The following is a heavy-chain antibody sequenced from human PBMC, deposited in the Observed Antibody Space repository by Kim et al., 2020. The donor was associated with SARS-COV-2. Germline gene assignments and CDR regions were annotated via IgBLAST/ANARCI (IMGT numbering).Heavy chain of an antibody. CDR2: ITNNNGKT. D-gene: IGHD6-19*01. V-gene: IGHV3-23*01. CDR3: AKDHPSPGWPTFGD. CDR1: GFAVYSFV. J-gene: IGHJ4*02. Sequence: GGSLRLSCAASGFAVYSFVMNWVRQAPGKGLEWISAITNNNGKTYYQDSVKGRFTISRDESKNIVYLHMSSLRIEDTAVYYCAKDHPSPGWPTFGDWGQGTLVAVSS.